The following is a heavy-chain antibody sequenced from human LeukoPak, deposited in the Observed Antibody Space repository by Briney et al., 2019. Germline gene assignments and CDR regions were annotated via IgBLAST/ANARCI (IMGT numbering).Heavy chain of an antibody. CDR3: ARMTLYGSGTVD. Sequence: GGSLRLSCAASGFTFSSYAMHRVRQAPGKGLEYVSGISSNGGSTYYAGSVKGRFTISRDNSKNTVNLQMGSLRIEDTAVYHCARMTLYGSGTVDWGQGILVSVSS. J-gene: IGHJ4*02. CDR1: GFTFSSYA. CDR2: ISSNGGST. D-gene: IGHD3-10*01. V-gene: IGHV3-64*02.